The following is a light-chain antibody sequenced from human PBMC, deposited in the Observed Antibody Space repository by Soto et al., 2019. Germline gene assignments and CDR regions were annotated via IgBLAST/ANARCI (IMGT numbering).Light chain of an antibody. CDR1: SSDVGGYNY. V-gene: IGLV2-8*01. CDR3: SSYAGSNNPFV. CDR2: EVS. J-gene: IGLJ7*01. Sequence: QSALTQPPSASGSPGQSVTISCTGTSSDVGGYNYVSWYQHHPGKAPKLMIYEVSQRPSGVPDRFSGSKSGNTASLTVSGLQAEDEADYYCSSYAGSNNPFVFGTGTQLTVL.